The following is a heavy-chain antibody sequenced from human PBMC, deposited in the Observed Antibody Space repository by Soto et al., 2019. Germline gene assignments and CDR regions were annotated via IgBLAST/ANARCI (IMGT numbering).Heavy chain of an antibody. V-gene: IGHV3-23*01. CDR2: IRGSGGST. CDR1: GFTFSSYA. J-gene: IGHJ4*02. D-gene: IGHD6-19*01. CDR3: AKEWSYSSGWSHVDY. Sequence: EVQLLESGGGLVQPGGSLRLSCAASGFTFSSYAMSWVRQAPGKGLEWVSAIRGSGGSTYYADSVKGRFTISRDNSKNTRYLQMNSLIAEDTAVYYSAKEWSYSSGWSHVDYWGQGTLVSVSS.